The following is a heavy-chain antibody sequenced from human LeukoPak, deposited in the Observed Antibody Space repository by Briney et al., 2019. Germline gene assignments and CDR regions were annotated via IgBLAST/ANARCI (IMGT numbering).Heavy chain of an antibody. J-gene: IGHJ4*02. CDR2: INPNSGGT. CDR3: ARDLGDSGYDSGDY. Sequence: ASVKVSCKASGYTFTGYYIHWVRQAPGQGLEWMGWINPNSGGTNYAQQFQGRVTMTRDTPISTAYMELSRLRSDDTAVYYCARDLGDSGYDSGDYRGQGTLVTVSS. D-gene: IGHD5-12*01. CDR1: GYTFTGYY. V-gene: IGHV1-2*02.